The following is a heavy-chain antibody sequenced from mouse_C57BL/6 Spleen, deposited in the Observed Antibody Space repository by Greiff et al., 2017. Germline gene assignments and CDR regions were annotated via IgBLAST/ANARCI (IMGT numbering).Heavy chain of an antibody. CDR3: ARSSSYGNWYFDV. CDR2: IDPANGNT. V-gene: IGHV14-3*01. Sequence: EVKLQESVAELVRPGASVKLSCTASGFNIKNTYMHWVKQRPEQGLEWIGRIDPANGNTKYAPKFQGKATITADTSSNTAYLQLSSLTSEDTAIYYCARSSSYGNWYFDVWGTGTTVTVSS. CDR1: GFNIKNTY. D-gene: IGHD1-1*01. J-gene: IGHJ1*03.